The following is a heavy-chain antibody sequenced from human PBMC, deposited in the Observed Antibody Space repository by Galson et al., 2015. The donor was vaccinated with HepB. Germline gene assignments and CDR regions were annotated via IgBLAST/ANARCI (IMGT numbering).Heavy chain of an antibody. CDR3: AREEMHSDSSGYYYYFDY. CDR2: TYYRSKWYN. D-gene: IGHD3-22*01. CDR1: GDSVSSNSVV. V-gene: IGHV6-1*01. J-gene: IGHJ4*02. Sequence: CAISGDSVSSNSVVRNWIRQSPSRGLEWLGRTYYRSKWYNDYAVSVKSRITINPDTPKNQFSLQLNSVTPEDTAVYYCAREEMHSDSSGYYYYFDYWGRGTTVTVSS.